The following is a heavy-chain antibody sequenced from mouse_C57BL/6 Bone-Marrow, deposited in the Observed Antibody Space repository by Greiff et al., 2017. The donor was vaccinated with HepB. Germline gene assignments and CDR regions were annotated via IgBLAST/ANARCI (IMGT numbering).Heavy chain of an antibody. CDR1: GYSFTSYY. D-gene: IGHD1-1*01. J-gene: IGHJ3*01. CDR2: IYPGSGNT. CDR3: ARRGFYYYGSSYEGFAY. V-gene: IGHV1-66*01. Sequence: QVQLQQSGPELVKPGASVKISCKASGYSFTSYYIHWVKQRPGQGLEWIGWIYPGSGNTKYNEKFKGKATLTADTSSSTAYMQLSSLTSEDSAVYYCARRGFYYYGSSYEGFAYWGQGTLVTVSA.